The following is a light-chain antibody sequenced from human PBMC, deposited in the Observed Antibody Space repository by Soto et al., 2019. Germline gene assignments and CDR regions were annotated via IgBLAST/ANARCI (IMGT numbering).Light chain of an antibody. CDR1: QSISNN. V-gene: IGKV1-39*01. CDR3: QHSSNNPPEFT. J-gene: IGKJ3*01. Sequence: DIQMTQSPSSLSASVGDRVTITCRASQSISNNLNWYQQKPGRAPKVLIYAGSRLQSGVPSRFSGRGSGTDFTLTISSLQPEDFATYYCQHSSNNPPEFTFGPGTKVDVK. CDR2: AGS.